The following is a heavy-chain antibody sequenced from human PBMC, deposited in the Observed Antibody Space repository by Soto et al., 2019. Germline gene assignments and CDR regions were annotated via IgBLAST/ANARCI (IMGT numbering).Heavy chain of an antibody. CDR1: GFTFSSYG. D-gene: IGHD4-17*01. CDR3: ARTYGDYGPFDY. Sequence: GGSLRLSCAASGFTFSSYGMHWVRQAPGKGLEWVAVISYDGSNKYYADSVKGRFTISRDNSKNPLYLQMNSLRAEDTAVYYCARTYGDYGPFDYWGQGTLVTVSS. J-gene: IGHJ4*02. V-gene: IGHV3-30*03. CDR2: ISYDGSNK.